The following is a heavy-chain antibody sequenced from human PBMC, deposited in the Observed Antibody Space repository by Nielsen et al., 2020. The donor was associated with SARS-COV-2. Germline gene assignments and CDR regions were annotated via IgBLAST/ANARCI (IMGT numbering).Heavy chain of an antibody. CDR2: IHYTGNT. D-gene: IGHD4-17*01. Sequence: SETLSLTCTVSGGSIRTDYYWTWIRQPPGKGLKWIGNIHYTGNTYYTPSLESRITISIDASKNQFSLKLRSVTAADTAVYYCARDAYGDSSFYSYGLDVWGQGTTVAVSS. CDR1: GGSIRTDYY. CDR3: ARDAYGDSSFYSYGLDV. V-gene: IGHV4-30-4*01. J-gene: IGHJ6*02.